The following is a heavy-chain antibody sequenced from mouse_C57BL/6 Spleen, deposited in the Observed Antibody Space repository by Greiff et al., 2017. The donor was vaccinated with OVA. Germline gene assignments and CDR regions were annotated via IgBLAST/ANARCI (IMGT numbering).Heavy chain of an antibody. J-gene: IGHJ3*01. CDR2: ISSGSSTI. D-gene: IGHD2-1*01. CDR1: GFTFSDYG. CDR3: ARPSYGNPFAY. V-gene: IGHV5-17*01. Sequence: EVKVVESGGGLVKPGGSLKLSCAASGFTFSDYGMHWVRQAPEKGLEWVAYISSGSSTIYYADTVKGRFTISRDNAKNTLFLQMTSLRSEDTAMYYCARPSYGNPFAYWGQGTLVTVSA.